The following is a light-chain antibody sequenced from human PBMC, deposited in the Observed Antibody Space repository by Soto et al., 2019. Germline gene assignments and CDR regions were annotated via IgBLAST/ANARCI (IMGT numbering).Light chain of an antibody. CDR3: AAWDDTVSVYV. CDR2: RNN. Sequence: QSVLTQPPSASGTPGQRVSISCSGGTSDIGSNTVNWYQHLPGTAPRLLIYRNNQRPSGVPDRFSGSKSGTAASLAISGLYSEDEADYFCAAWDDTVSVYVFGSGTKLTVL. J-gene: IGLJ1*01. V-gene: IGLV1-44*01. CDR1: TSDIGSNT.